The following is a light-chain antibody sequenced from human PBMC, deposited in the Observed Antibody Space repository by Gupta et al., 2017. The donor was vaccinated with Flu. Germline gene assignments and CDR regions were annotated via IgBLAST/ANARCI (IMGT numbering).Light chain of an antibody. CDR3: SSYTTSNALVL. CDR1: SSDVGVYNY. Sequence: QSALTQPASMSGSPGPSITISCTGTSSDVGVYNYVSWYQHHPGKAPKLLIYEVYNRPSGVSNRFSGSKSGNTASLTISGLQADDEADYFCSSYTTSNALVLFGGGTKLTVL. CDR2: EVY. J-gene: IGLJ2*01. V-gene: IGLV2-14*01.